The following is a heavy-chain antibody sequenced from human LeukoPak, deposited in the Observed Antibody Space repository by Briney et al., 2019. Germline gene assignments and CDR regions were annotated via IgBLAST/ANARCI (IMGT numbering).Heavy chain of an antibody. CDR3: ARHDYGDYGYLDY. Sequence: GGSLRLSCAASGFTFSSYWMSWVRQAPGKGLEWVANIKQDGSEKYYVDSVKGRFTISRDNAKNSLYLQMNSLRAEDTAVYYCARHDYGDYGYLDYWGQGTLVTVSS. D-gene: IGHD4-17*01. CDR1: GFTFSSYW. V-gene: IGHV3-7*01. J-gene: IGHJ4*02. CDR2: IKQDGSEK.